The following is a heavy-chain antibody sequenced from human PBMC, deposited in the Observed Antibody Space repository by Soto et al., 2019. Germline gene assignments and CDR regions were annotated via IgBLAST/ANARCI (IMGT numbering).Heavy chain of an antibody. CDR2: ISYTVAT. D-gene: IGHD2-15*01. Sequence: LSLTCSVSGGSISRGAYFWTWIRQFPGKGLEWIAYISYTVATYYNPSLKSRVTILADTSKNQFSLKLNSVTSADTAVYYCARGGPVSVSPAWQLLGYFDYWGQGTLVTVSS. J-gene: IGHJ4*02. V-gene: IGHV4-31*03. CDR1: GGSISRGAYF. CDR3: ARGGPVSVSPAWQLLGYFDY.